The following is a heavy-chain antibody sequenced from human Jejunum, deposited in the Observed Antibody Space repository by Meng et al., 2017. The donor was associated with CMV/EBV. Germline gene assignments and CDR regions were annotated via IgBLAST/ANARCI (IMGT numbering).Heavy chain of an antibody. J-gene: IGHJ5*02. CDR3: AYRRGGGSGWNWFGP. CDR2: IYWDDDI. D-gene: IGHD6-19*01. Sequence: QIPFQESGPSLVKPTQTLTLTCSFSGFSLTTNGVGVGWIRRPPGKALEWLALIYWDDDIHYSPSLKNRLTIIKDTSKNRVVLIMTDMDPVDTATYYCAYRRGGGSGWNWFGPWGQGTLVTVSS. CDR1: GFSLTTNGVG. V-gene: IGHV2-5*02.